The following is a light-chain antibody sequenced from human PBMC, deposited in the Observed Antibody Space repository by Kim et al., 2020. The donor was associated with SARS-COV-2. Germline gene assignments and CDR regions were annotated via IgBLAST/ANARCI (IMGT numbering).Light chain of an antibody. V-gene: IGLV2-18*02. J-gene: IGLJ3*02. Sequence: QSALTQPPSVSGSPGQSVTISCTGTSSDIGYYNGVSWYQQPPGTAPKLMIYEVSNRPSGVPDRFSGSKSGNTASLSISGLQAEDEADYYCSSYTTSATWVFGGGTKVTVL. CDR3: SSYTTSATWV. CDR2: EVS. CDR1: SSDIGYYNG.